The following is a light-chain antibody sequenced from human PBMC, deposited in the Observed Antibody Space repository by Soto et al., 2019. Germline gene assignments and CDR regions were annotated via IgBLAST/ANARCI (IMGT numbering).Light chain of an antibody. CDR1: SSNIGNNY. J-gene: IGLJ2*01. Sequence: QSALTQPPSVSAAPGQKVTISCSGSSSNIGNNYVSWYQQLPGTAPKLLIYDNNKRPSGIPDRFSGSKSGTSATLGITGLQTGDGADYYCGTWDSSLSAVVFGGGTKVTVL. CDR3: GTWDSSLSAVV. CDR2: DNN. V-gene: IGLV1-51*01.